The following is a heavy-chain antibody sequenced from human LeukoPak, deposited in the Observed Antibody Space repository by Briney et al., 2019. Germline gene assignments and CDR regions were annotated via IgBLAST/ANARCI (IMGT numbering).Heavy chain of an antibody. CDR3: ARTSGRGLGYYYYYMDV. CDR1: GGTFSSYA. CDR2: IIPIFGTA. D-gene: IGHD1-26*01. J-gene: IGHJ6*03. V-gene: IGHV1-69*06. Sequence: SVKVSCKASGGTFSSYAISWVRQAPGQGLEWMGRIIPIFGTANYAQKFQGRVTITAYKSTSTAYMELSSLRSEDTAVYYCARTSGRGLGYYYYYMDVWGKGTAVTVSS.